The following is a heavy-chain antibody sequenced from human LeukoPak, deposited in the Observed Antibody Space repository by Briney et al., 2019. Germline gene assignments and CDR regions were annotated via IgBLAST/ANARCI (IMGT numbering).Heavy chain of an antibody. D-gene: IGHD3-10*01. CDR1: GFTFSNAW. Sequence: GGSLRLSCAASGFTFSNAWMSWVRQAPWKGLEWVGRIKSKTDGGTTDYAAPVKGRFTISRDDSKNTLYLQMNSLKTEDTAVYYCTTDYYGSGSLYYFDYWGQGTLVTVSS. CDR2: IKSKTDGGTT. CDR3: TTDYYGSGSLYYFDY. J-gene: IGHJ4*02. V-gene: IGHV3-15*01.